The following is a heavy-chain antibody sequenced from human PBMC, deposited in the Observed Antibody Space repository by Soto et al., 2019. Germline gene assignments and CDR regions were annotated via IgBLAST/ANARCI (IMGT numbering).Heavy chain of an antibody. CDR3: ARGRGYSGDDHYYYFDMDV. Sequence: VKVSCKASGGTFNNYPITWVRQAPGEGLEWMGGSIPIFGTANYAQKFQGRVTISVDESTSTAYMGLSSLRSEDTAVYYCARGRGYSGDDHYYYFDMDVWGQGTTVTVSS. D-gene: IGHD5-12*01. CDR2: SIPIFGTA. CDR1: GGTFNNYP. V-gene: IGHV1-69*01. J-gene: IGHJ6*02.